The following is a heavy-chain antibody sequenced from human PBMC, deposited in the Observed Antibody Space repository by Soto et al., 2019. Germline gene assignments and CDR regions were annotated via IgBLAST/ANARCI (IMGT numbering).Heavy chain of an antibody. J-gene: IGHJ4*02. CDR3: AGTYYYGSGSEIFAY. CDR2: LYHSGST. Sequence: QLQLQESVSGLVKPSQTLSLTCAVSGGSISNGGYSWSWIRQPPGKGLEWIGYLYHSGSTYYNPSFKSRVTISVDRSKNQFSRKLSSVTAADTAVYYCAGTYYYGSGSEIFAYWVQGAL. CDR1: GGSISNGGYS. V-gene: IGHV4-30-2*01. D-gene: IGHD3-10*01.